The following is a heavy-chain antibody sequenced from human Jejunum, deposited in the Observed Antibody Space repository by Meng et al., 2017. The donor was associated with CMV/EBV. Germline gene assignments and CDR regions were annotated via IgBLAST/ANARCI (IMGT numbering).Heavy chain of an antibody. D-gene: IGHD3-22*01. V-gene: IGHV3-21*01. CDR2: ITSSSNNV. CDR1: EFSLNIYS. J-gene: IGHJ4*02. Sequence: EFSLNIYSMNCVRQAPGKGLEWVSSITSSSNNVWSAASVKGRFTISRDNAKNSLYLQMNSLRAEDTAVYYCTRDIYDTSGYYYWDCWGQGTLVTVSS. CDR3: TRDIYDTSGYYYWDC.